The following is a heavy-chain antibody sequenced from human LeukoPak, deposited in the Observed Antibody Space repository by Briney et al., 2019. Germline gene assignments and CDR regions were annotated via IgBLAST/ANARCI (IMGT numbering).Heavy chain of an antibody. V-gene: IGHV4-34*01. Sequence: SETLSLTCAVYGGSFSSYYWSWIRQPPGKGLEWIGEINHSGSTNYNPSLKSRVTISVDTSKNQFSLKLSSVTAADTAVYYCARSSRYYYGMDVWGQGTTVTVSS. J-gene: IGHJ6*02. CDR2: INHSGST. CDR1: GGSFSSYY. CDR3: ARSSRYYYGMDV.